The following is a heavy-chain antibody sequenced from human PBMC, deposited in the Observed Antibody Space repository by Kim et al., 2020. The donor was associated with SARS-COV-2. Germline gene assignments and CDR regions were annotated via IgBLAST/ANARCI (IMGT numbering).Heavy chain of an antibody. J-gene: IGHJ6*02. CDR3: ARAIVKFGFWSDDPRGDMDV. CDR2: ITNRGSNR. D-gene: IGHD3-3*01. CDR1: GFAFSSYE. Sequence: GGSLRLSCAASGFAFSSYEMNWVRQAPGKGLEGVSDITNRGSNRYYAASVKGRFTISRDNAKNSLYLQMHTLRAEDSGVYYCARAIVKFGFWSDDPRGDMDVWRQGTTVIVSS. V-gene: IGHV3-48*03.